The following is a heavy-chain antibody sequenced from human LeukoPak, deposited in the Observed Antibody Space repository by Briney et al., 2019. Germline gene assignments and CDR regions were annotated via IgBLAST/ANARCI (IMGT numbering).Heavy chain of an antibody. CDR1: GYTFTSYG. CDR2: ISAYNGNT. D-gene: IGHD2-15*01. V-gene: IGHV1-18*01. CDR3: ARDRVARGYCSGGSCYSFGWFDP. J-gene: IGHJ5*02. Sequence: GASVKVSYKASGYTFTSYGISWVRQAPGQGLEWMGWISAYNGNTNYAQKLQGRVTMTTDTSTSTAYMELRSLRSDDTAVYYCARDRVARGYCSGGSCYSFGWFDPWGQGTLVTVSS.